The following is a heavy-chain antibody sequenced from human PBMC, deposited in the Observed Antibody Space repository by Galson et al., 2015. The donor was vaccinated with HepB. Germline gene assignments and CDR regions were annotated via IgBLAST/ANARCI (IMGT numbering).Heavy chain of an antibody. CDR1: GGTFSSYA. CDR3: ASPAWSGSPPYYYYYYMDV. Sequence: SVKVSCKASGGTFSSYAISWVRQAPGQGLEWMGGIIPIFGTANYAQKFQGRVTITADESTSTAYMELSSLRSEDTAVYYCASPAWSGSPPYYYYYYMDVWGKGTTVTVSS. D-gene: IGHD3-3*01. V-gene: IGHV1-69*13. J-gene: IGHJ6*03. CDR2: IIPIFGTA.